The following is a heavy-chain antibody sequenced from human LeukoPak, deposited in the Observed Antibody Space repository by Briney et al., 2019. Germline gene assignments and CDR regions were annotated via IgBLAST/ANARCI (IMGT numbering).Heavy chain of an antibody. D-gene: IGHD4-23*01. V-gene: IGHV3-48*01. Sequence: GGSLRLSCAASGFTFSAHNLNWVRQAPGKGLEWLSYISVSSSTKYFADSVKGRFSISRDNAKNSLYLQMNSLRVEDTAVYYCARLTTVDDAFDLWGQGTLVTVSS. CDR3: ARLTTVDDAFDL. CDR2: ISVSSSTK. J-gene: IGHJ3*01. CDR1: GFTFSAHN.